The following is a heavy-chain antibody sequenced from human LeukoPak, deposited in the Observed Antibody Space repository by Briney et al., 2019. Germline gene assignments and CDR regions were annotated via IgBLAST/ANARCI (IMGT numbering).Heavy chain of an antibody. CDR2: MSPNSGDT. Sequence: ASVKVSCKASGYTFTSYDFNWVRQATGQRPEWMGWMSPNSGDTGYAQKFQDRVTMTRNTSVSTAYMELSSLRADDTAVYYCARGPPNWGYDYWGPGTLVTVSS. J-gene: IGHJ4*02. D-gene: IGHD7-27*01. CDR3: ARGPPNWGYDY. CDR1: GYTFTSYD. V-gene: IGHV1-8*01.